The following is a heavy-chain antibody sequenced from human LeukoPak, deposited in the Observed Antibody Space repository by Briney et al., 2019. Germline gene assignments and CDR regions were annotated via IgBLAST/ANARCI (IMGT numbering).Heavy chain of an antibody. CDR3: ASSEHKYSSGWFDP. CDR2: TYYRSKWYN. Sequence: SQTLSLTCAISGDSVSSNSAAWNWIRQSPSRGLEWLGRTYYRSKWYNDYAVSVKSRITINPDTSKNQFSLQLNSVAPEDTAVYYCASSEHKYSSGWFDPWGQGTLVTVSS. V-gene: IGHV6-1*01. J-gene: IGHJ5*02. D-gene: IGHD6-19*01. CDR1: GDSVSSNSAA.